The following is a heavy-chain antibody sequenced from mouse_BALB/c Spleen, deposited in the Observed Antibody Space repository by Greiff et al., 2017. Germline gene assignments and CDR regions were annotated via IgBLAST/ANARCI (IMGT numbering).Heavy chain of an antibody. CDR1: GFTFSSYA. Sequence: EVKVVESGGGLVKPGGSLKLSCAASGFTFSSYAMSWVRQTPEKRLEWVASISSGGSTYYPDSVKGRFTISRDNARNILYLQMSSLRSEDTAMYYCARGGIYDGYYGKYFDVWGAGTTVTVSS. D-gene: IGHD2-3*01. CDR2: ISSGGST. V-gene: IGHV5-6-5*01. J-gene: IGHJ1*01. CDR3: ARGGIYDGYYGKYFDV.